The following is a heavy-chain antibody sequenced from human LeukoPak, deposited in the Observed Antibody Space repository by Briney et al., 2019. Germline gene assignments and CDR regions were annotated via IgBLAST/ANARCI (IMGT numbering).Heavy chain of an antibody. CDR3: ATDSSGYYYGFDY. J-gene: IGHJ4*02. V-gene: IGHV1-24*01. Sequence: ASVKVSCKVSGYTLTGLSMHWVRQAPGKGLEWMGGLDPEDGETIYAQKFQGRVTMTEDTSTDTAYMELSSLRSEDTAVYYCATDSSGYYYGFDYWGQGTLVTVSS. CDR2: LDPEDGET. D-gene: IGHD3-22*01. CDR1: GYTLTGLS.